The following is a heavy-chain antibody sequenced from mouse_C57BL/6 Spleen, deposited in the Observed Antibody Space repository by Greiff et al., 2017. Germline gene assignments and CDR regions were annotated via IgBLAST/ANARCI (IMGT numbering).Heavy chain of an antibody. Sequence: QVQLKESGAELVKPGASVKLSCKASGYTFTSYWMHWVKQRPGRGLEWIGRIDPNSGGTKYNEKFKSKATLTVDKPSSTAYMQLGSLTSEDSAVYYCAREGYYGSIYAMDYWGQGTSVTVST. D-gene: IGHD1-1*01. V-gene: IGHV1-72*01. CDR1: GYTFTSYW. CDR3: AREGYYGSIYAMDY. CDR2: IDPNSGGT. J-gene: IGHJ4*01.